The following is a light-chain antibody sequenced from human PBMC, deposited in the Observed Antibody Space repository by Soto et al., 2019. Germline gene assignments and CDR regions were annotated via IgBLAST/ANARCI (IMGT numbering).Light chain of an antibody. Sequence: EIVLTQSPATLSLSPGERAILSCRASQSVSTFLAWFQQKPGQPPRLLIYGASSRATGIPDRFSGSGSGTDFTLTISRLEPEDFAVYYCQQYGSSPITFGQGTRLEI. CDR1: QSVSTF. J-gene: IGKJ5*01. CDR2: GAS. V-gene: IGKV3-20*01. CDR3: QQYGSSPIT.